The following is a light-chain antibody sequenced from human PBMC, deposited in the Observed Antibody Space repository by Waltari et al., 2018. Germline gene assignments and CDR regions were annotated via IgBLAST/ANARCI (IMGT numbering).Light chain of an antibody. CDR3: QHYVRLPAT. V-gene: IGKV3-20*01. J-gene: IGKJ1*01. CDR1: QSVSRA. CDR2: GTS. Sequence: IVLTQSPGTLSLSPGARATLSCRASQSVSRALAWYQQKPGQAPRLLIYGTSNRATGIPDRFSGSGSGTDFSLTISRLEPEDVAVYFCQHYVRLPATFGQGTKVEIK.